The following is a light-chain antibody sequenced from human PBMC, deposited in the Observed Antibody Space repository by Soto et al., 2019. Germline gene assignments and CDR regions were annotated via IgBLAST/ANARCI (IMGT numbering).Light chain of an antibody. Sequence: DIQMTQSPSTLSASVGDRVTITCRASQSISGWLAWYQQKPGKAPKLLIYDASSLESGVPSRFSGSGSGTEFTLTISRLEPEDFAVYYCQQYGKSPGTFGQGTKVDI. CDR3: QQYGKSPGT. CDR2: DAS. J-gene: IGKJ1*01. V-gene: IGKV1-5*01. CDR1: QSISGW.